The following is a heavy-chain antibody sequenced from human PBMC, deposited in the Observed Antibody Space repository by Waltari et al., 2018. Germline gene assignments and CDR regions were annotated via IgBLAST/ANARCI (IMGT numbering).Heavy chain of an antibody. Sequence: QMQLQESGPGLVKPSENMSLTRPVSGGSLGSHFWSCFRQPPGKGLEWLGCIYYSGSTDYNPSLKSRVTISVDTSKNQFSLKLSSVTAADTAVYYCAGGHGGSYYVFDYWGQGTLVTVSS. CDR3: AGGHGGSYYVFDY. V-gene: IGHV4-59*11. CDR2: IYYSGST. J-gene: IGHJ4*02. CDR1: GGSLGSHF. D-gene: IGHD1-26*01.